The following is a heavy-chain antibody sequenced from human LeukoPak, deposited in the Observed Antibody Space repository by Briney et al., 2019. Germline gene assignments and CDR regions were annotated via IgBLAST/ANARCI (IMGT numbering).Heavy chain of an antibody. CDR3: ARVGGYCSSTSCYMGDYFDY. J-gene: IGHJ4*02. CDR1: GFTFSSYW. D-gene: IGHD2-2*02. Sequence: GGSLRLSCAASGFTFSSYWMSWVRQAPGKGLEWVANIKQDGSEKYYVDSVKGRLTISRDNPNNSLYLQMNIPRAEDTAVYYCARVGGYCSSTSCYMGDYFDYWGQGTLVTVSS. V-gene: IGHV3-7*01. CDR2: IKQDGSEK.